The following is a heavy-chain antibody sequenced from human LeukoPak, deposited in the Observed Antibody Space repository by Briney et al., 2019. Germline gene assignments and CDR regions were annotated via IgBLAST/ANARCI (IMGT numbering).Heavy chain of an antibody. CDR1: GFIVSSNY. Sequence: GGSLRLSCAASGFIVSSNYMNGVRQPPGKGLEWVSMIYSGGTAYYADSVKGRFTISRDDSKNTQFLQMNNLRAEDTAVYSCARGGEDSPLWFAPKQYFFDYWGQGPLVTVSS. CDR3: ARGGEDSPLWFAPKQYFFDY. V-gene: IGHV3-53*01. J-gene: IGHJ4*02. CDR2: IYSGGTA. D-gene: IGHD3-10*01.